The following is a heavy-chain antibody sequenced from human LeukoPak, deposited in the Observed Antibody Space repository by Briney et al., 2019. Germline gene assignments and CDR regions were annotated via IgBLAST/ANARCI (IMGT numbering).Heavy chain of an antibody. CDR1: GFTFSSYS. CDR3: ATTGYSSGWYDY. CDR2: ISSSSSYI. D-gene: IGHD6-19*01. Sequence: KPGGSLRLSCAASGFTFSSYSMNWVRQAPGKGLEWVSSISSSSSYIYYADSVKGRFTISRDNAKNSLYLQMNSLRAEDTAVYYCATTGYSSGWYDYWGQATLVTVSS. J-gene: IGHJ4*02. V-gene: IGHV3-21*01.